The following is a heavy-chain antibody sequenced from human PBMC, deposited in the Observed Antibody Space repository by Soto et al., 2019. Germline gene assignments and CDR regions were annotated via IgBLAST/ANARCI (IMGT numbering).Heavy chain of an antibody. D-gene: IGHD1-1*01. Sequence: QVHLAQSGAEVKKPGASVRVSCKVTGYSLSEFSMHWVRQAPGKGLEWMGGVDHEDSKMKPAQKFQGRGTPTVDTSAETAYMELRSLRSEDTAVYYCVRVRRQGATCYNSYCMDVWGQGTPVTVSS. CDR2: VDHEDSKM. J-gene: IGHJ6*02. CDR3: VRVRRQGATCYNSYCMDV. CDR1: GYSLSEFS. V-gene: IGHV1-24*01.